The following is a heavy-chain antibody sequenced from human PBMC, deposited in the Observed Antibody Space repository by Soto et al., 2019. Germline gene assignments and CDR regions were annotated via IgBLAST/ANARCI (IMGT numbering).Heavy chain of an antibody. D-gene: IGHD3-22*01. J-gene: IGHJ2*01. CDR2: ISGSGGST. V-gene: IGHV3-23*01. CDR3: AKDRTVVTMIVVAKTYWYFDL. Sequence: EVQLLESGGGLVQPGGSLRLSCAASGFTFSSYAMSWVRQAPGKGLEWVSAISGSGGSTYYADSVKGRFTISRDNSKNTLYLQMNSLRAEDTAVYYCAKDRTVVTMIVVAKTYWYFDLWGRGTLVTVSS. CDR1: GFTFSSYA.